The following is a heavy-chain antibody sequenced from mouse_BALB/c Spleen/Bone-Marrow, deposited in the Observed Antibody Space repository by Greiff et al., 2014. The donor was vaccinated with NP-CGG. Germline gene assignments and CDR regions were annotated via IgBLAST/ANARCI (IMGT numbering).Heavy chain of an antibody. D-gene: IGHD1-1*01. CDR3: ASYYYGSSTFAY. CDR1: GFNIKDTY. V-gene: IGHV14-3*02. CDR2: IDPANGNT. J-gene: IGHJ3*01. Sequence: EVKLMESGAELVKPGASVKLSCTASGFNIKDTYMHWVKQRPEQGLEWIGRIDPANGNTKYDPKFQGKATITADTSSNTAYLLLSSLTSEDTAVYYCASYYYGSSTFAYWGQGTLVTVSA.